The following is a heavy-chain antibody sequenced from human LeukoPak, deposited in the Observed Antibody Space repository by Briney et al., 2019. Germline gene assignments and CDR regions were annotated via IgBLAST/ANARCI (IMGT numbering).Heavy chain of an antibody. V-gene: IGHV3-9*03. Sequence: GGSLRLSCAASGFTFDDYAMHWVRQAPGKGLEWVSGISWNSGSIGYADSVKGRFTISRDNAKNSLYLQMNSLRAEDMALYYCAKSRAYSNPNYMDVWGKGTTVTVSS. CDR2: ISWNSGSI. CDR1: GFTFDDYA. CDR3: AKSRAYSNPNYMDV. J-gene: IGHJ6*03. D-gene: IGHD4-11*01.